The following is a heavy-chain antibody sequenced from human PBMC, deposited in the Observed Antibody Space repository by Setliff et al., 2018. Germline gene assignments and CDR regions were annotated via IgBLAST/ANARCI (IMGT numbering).Heavy chain of an antibody. J-gene: IGHJ3*02. CDR2: ISSASRTI. CDR1: GFTFSDYS. Sequence: SLRLSCAASGFTFSDYSMNWVRQAPGKGLQWVSYISSASRTIHYADSVKGRFSISRENAVNSLYLQMNSLRADDTAVYYCARQRYYDTTGKAFDIWVQGTMVTVSS. D-gene: IGHD3-22*01. V-gene: IGHV3-48*04. CDR3: ARQRYYDTTGKAFDI.